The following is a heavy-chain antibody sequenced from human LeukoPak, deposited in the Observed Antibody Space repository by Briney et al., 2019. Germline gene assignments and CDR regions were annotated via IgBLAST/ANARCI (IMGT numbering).Heavy chain of an antibody. V-gene: IGHV3-20*04. CDR2: INWNGGST. CDR3: ARVTRELRGYYFDY. D-gene: IGHD1-26*01. CDR1: GFTFDDYG. Sequence: GGSLRLSCAASGFTFDDYGMSWVRQAPGKGLEWVSGINWNGGSTGYADSVKGRFTISRDNAKNSLYLQMNSLRAEDTALYYCARVTRELRGYYFDYWGQGTLVTVSS. J-gene: IGHJ4*02.